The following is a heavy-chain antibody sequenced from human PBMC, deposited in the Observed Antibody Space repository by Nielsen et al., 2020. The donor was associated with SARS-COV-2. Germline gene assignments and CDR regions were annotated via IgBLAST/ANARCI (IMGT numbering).Heavy chain of an antibody. D-gene: IGHD6-13*01. CDR2: ISYDGSNK. J-gene: IGHJ6*02. Sequence: GESLKISCAASGFTFSSYGMHWVRQAPGKGLEWVAVISYDGSNKYYADSVKGRFTISRDNSKNTLYLQMNSLRAEDTAVYYCARERVIAAAGYYYYYYGMDVWGQGTTVTVSS. V-gene: IGHV3-30*03. CDR1: GFTFSSYG. CDR3: ARERVIAAAGYYYYYYGMDV.